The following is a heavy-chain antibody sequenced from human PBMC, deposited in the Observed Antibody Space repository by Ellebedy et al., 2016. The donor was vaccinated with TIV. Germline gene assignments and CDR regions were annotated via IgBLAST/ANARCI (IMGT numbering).Heavy chain of an antibody. CDR2: ISSSGSTI. V-gene: IGHV3-11*01. CDR3: ARDRPGYSGGWYPPFDY. CDR1: GFTFSDYY. J-gene: IGHJ4*02. Sequence: GESLKISCAASGFTFSDYYMSWIRQAPGKGLEWVSYISSSGSTIYYADSVKGRFTISRDNAKNSLYLQMNSLRAEDTAVYYCARDRPGYSGGWYPPFDYWGQGTLVAVSS. D-gene: IGHD6-19*01.